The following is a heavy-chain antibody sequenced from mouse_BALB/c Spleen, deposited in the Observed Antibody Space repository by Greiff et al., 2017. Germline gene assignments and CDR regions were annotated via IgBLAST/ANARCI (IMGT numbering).Heavy chain of an antibody. CDR3: AREGLD. CDR1: GFTFSSYA. V-gene: IGHV5-6-5*01. J-gene: IGHJ2*01. CDR2: ISSGGST. Sequence: EVQGVESGGGLVKPGGSLKLSCAASGFTFSSYAMSWVRQTPEKRLEWVASISSGGSTYYPDSVKGRFTISRDNARNILYLQMSSLRSEDTAMYYCAREGLDWGQGTTLTVSS. D-gene: IGHD3-3*01.